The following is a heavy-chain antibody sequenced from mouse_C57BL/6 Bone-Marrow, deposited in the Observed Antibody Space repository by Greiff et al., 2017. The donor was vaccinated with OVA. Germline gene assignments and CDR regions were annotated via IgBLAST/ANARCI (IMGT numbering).Heavy chain of an antibody. CDR3: ARGNGGAMDY. D-gene: IGHD2-1*01. CDR2: IYPGGGYT. Sequence: VQLQQSGAELVRPGTSVKMSCKASGYTFTNYWIGWAKQRPGHGLEWIGDIYPGGGYTNYNEKFKGKATLTADKSSSTAYMQFSSLTSEDSAIYYCARGNGGAMDYWGQGTSVTVSS. CDR1: GYTFTNYW. V-gene: IGHV1-63*01. J-gene: IGHJ4*01.